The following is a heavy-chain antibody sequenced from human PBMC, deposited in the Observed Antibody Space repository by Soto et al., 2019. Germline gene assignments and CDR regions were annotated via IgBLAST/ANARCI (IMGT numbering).Heavy chain of an antibody. J-gene: IGHJ4*01. CDR3: AREDINESFFDH. CDR2: IYTSGST. CDR1: GGSITYYS. Sequence: SETLSLTCTVSGGSITYYSWSWIRQPAGKGLEWIGRIYTSGSTNYNPSLKSRVTMSVDTSRNQFSLKLSSVTAADTAVYYCAREDINESFFDHWGSGRLVT. V-gene: IGHV4-4*07. D-gene: IGHD2-8*01.